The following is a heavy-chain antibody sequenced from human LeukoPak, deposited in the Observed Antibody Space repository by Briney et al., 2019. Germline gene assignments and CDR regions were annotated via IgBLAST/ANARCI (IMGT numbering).Heavy chain of an antibody. CDR3: ARDRTYYYDSSGYYSDAFDI. V-gene: IGHV4-61*01. CDR2: IYYSGST. D-gene: IGHD3-22*01. Sequence: SETLSLTCTVSGGSISSSSYYWSWIRQPPGKGLEWIGYIYYSGSTNYNPSLKSRVTISVDTSKNQFSLKLSSVTAADTAVYYCARDRTYYYDSSGYYSDAFDIWGQGTMVTVSS. CDR1: GGSISSSSYY. J-gene: IGHJ3*02.